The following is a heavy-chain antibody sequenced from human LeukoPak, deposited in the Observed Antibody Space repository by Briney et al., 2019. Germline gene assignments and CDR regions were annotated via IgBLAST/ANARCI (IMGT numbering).Heavy chain of an antibody. V-gene: IGHV3-74*01. CDR1: GFTLSSYW. Sequence: GGSLRLSXAASGFTLSSYWLHWVRQAPGEGLVWVSQISLDGNITPYADSVKGRFTISRDNSKNTLYLQINALKAEDTAVYYCARGCSAVRCPADYWGQGSLVTVSS. D-gene: IGHD2-15*01. J-gene: IGHJ4*02. CDR2: ISLDGNIT. CDR3: ARGCSAVRCPADY.